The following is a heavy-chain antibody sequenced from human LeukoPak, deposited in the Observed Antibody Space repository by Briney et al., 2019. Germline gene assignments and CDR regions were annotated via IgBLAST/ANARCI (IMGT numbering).Heavy chain of an antibody. CDR2: ISGSGGST. CDR3: AGYNWNDDGIDY. CDR1: GFTFSSYA. V-gene: IGHV3-23*01. D-gene: IGHD1-1*01. J-gene: IGHJ4*02. Sequence: PGGSLRLSCAASGFTFSSYAMSWVRQAPGKGLEWVSAISGSGGSTYYADSVKGRFTISRDNSKNTLYLQMNSLRAEDTAVYYCAGYNWNDDGIDYWGQGTLVTVSS.